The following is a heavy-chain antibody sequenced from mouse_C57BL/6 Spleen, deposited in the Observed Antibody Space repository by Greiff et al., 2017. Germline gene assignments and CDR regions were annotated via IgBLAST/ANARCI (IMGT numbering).Heavy chain of an antibody. CDR2: ISSGSSTI. CDR3: ARTETAQTPFAY. J-gene: IGHJ3*01. D-gene: IGHD3-2*02. V-gene: IGHV5-17*01. CDR1: GFTFSDYG. Sequence: EVKLVESGGGLVKPGGSLKLSCAASGFTFSDYGMHWVRQAPEKGLEWVAYISSGSSTIYYADTVKGRFTISRDNAKNTLFLQMTSLRSEDTAMYYCARTETAQTPFAYWGQGTLVTVSA.